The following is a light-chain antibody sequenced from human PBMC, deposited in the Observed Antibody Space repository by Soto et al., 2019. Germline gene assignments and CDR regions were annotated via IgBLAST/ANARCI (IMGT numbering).Light chain of an antibody. CDR3: QKYNSVPFT. CDR2: AAS. V-gene: IGKV1-27*01. Sequence: DIQMTQSPSSLSASVGDRVTMTCRASQDIGNSLAWFQQKPGRVPKILIFAASALESGVPSRFSGGGSGTDFTLTISSLQPEDFATYYCQKYNSVPFTFGQGTRLEIK. J-gene: IGKJ5*01. CDR1: QDIGNS.